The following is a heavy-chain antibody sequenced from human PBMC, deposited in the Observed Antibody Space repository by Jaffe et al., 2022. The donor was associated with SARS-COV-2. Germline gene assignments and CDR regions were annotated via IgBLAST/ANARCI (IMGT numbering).Heavy chain of an antibody. CDR1: GYTFTSYG. CDR2: ISAYNGNT. CDR3: ARVLTVTTWGVFGEFDY. D-gene: IGHD4-17*01. Sequence: QVQLVQSGAEVKKPGASVKVSCKASGYTFTSYGISWVRQAPGQGLEWMGWISAYNGNTNYAQKLQGRVTMTTDTSTSTAYMELRSLRSDDTAVYYCARVLTVTTWGVFGEFDYWGQGTLVTVSS. V-gene: IGHV1-18*01. J-gene: IGHJ4*02.